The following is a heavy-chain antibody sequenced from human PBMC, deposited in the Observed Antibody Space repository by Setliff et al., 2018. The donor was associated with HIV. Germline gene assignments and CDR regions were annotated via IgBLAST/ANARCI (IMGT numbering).Heavy chain of an antibody. J-gene: IGHJ4*02. CDR2: ISSSSYYI. D-gene: IGHD3-3*01. CDR3: TTGNYDFWSDSSGYFDY. CDR1: GFTFSTYP. Sequence: GGSLRLSCAASGFTFSTYPMNWVRQAPGKGLEWVSSISSSSYYIYYADSVKGRFTISRDNAKNSLSLQMNSLRAEDTAVYYCTTGNYDFWSDSSGYFDYWGQGTLVTVSS. V-gene: IGHV3-21*03.